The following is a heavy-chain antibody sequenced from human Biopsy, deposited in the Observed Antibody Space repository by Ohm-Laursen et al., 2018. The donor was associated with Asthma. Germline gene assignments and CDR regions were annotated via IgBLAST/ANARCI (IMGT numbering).Heavy chain of an antibody. CDR1: GGMFGNHA. D-gene: IGHD5-12*01. J-gene: IGHJ6*02. CDR3: ATGYSGSDRMGYYYSGMEV. V-gene: IGHV1-69*13. Sequence: TVMVSCKASGGMFGNHAISWVRQAPTQGLEWMGGLIPVLGTADYAQMFEGRVTITADESTNTAYMELSSLRSEDSAVYYCATGYSGSDRMGYYYSGMEVWGQGTTVTVSS. CDR2: LIPVLGTA.